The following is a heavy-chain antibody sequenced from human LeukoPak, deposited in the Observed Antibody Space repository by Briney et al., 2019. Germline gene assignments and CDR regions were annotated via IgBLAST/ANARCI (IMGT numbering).Heavy chain of an antibody. D-gene: IGHD1-26*01. CDR2: IIPIFGTA. CDR1: GGTFSSYA. V-gene: IGHV1-69*05. CDR3: ARDEGGSYLGDAFDI. Sequence: ASVKVSCKASGGTFSSYAISWVRQAPGQGLEWMGGIIPIFGTANYAQKFQGRVTMTRDTSTSTVYMELSSLRSEDTAVYYCARDEGGSYLGDAFDIWGQGTMVTVSS. J-gene: IGHJ3*02.